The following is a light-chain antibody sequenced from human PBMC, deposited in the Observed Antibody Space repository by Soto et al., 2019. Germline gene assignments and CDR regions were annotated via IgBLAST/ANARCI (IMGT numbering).Light chain of an antibody. V-gene: IGLV1-47*01. CDR2: RNN. J-gene: IGLJ2*01. CDR3: AAGDDSLSGVV. CDR1: SSNIGNNY. Sequence: QSVLTQPPSASGTPGQRVTISCSGTSSNIGNNYVCWYQQLPGTAPKLLIYRNNQRPSGVPDRFSGSKSGTSASLAISGLRSDDEADYYCAAGDDSLSGVVFGGGTKVTVL.